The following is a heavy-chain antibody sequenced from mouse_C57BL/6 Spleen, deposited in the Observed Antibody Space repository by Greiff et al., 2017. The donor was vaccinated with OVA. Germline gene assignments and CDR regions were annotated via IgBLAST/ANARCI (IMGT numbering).Heavy chain of an antibody. V-gene: IGHV3-1*01. CDR3: ARGGDWDGAMDY. D-gene: IGHD4-1*01. CDR1: GYSITSGYD. J-gene: IGHJ4*01. Sequence: EVQLVESGPGMVKPSQSLSLTCTVTGYSITSGYDWHWIRHFPGNKLEWMGYISYSGSTNYNPSLKSRISITHDTSKNHFFLKLNSVTTEDTATYYCARGGDWDGAMDYWGQGTSVTVSS. CDR2: ISYSGST.